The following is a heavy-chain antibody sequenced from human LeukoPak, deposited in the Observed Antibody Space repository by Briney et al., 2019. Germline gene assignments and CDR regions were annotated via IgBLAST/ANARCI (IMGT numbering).Heavy chain of an antibody. CDR2: MYHSGTT. V-gene: IGHV4-31*03. J-gene: IGHJ5*02. Sequence: PSQTLSLTCIVSGGSISSGGYYWTWVRQHPGKGLEWIGYMYHSGTTSYNPSLKSRITISVDTSKNQFSLKLSSVTAADSAVYYCARSIAGDGPTHNWFGPWGQGALVTVSS. D-gene: IGHD6-13*01. CDR3: ARSIAGDGPTHNWFGP. CDR1: GGSISSGGYY.